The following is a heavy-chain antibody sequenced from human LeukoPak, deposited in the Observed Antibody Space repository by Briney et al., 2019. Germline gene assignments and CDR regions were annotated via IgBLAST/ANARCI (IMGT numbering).Heavy chain of an antibody. CDR3: TTQDLVVVPAASHYFEY. J-gene: IGHJ4*02. Sequence: GGSLRLSCAASGFMFDTYAMNWVRQAPGKGLEWVSYISQSGDAKYYADSVKGRFTISRDNARNSLYLQMNSLRAEDTAIYYCTTQDLVVVPAASHYFEYWGQGILIIVSA. D-gene: IGHD2-15*01. V-gene: IGHV3-48*03. CDR1: GFMFDTYA. CDR2: ISQSGDAK.